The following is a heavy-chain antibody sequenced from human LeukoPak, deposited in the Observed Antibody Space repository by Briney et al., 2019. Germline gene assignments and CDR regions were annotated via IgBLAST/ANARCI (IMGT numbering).Heavy chain of an antibody. V-gene: IGHV6-1*01. CDR3: AKGYSISY. CDR1: GDSVSSDTTA. D-gene: IGHD3-3*02. Sequence: SQTLSLTCAISGDSVSSDTTAWNWIRLSPSRGLEWLGRTYYRSKWYYEYAVSVRGRITINPDTSKNQFSLQLNSVTPEDTAVYYCAKGYSISYWGQGTPVTVPS. CDR2: TYYRSKWYY. J-gene: IGHJ4*02.